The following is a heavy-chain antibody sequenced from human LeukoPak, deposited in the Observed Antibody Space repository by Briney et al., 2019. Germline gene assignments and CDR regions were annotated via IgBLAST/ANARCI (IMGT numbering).Heavy chain of an antibody. CDR1: GFTFSNAW. Sequence: PGGSLRLSCAASGFTFSNAWMSWVRQAPGKGLEWVGRIKSKTDGGTTDYAAPVKGRFTISRDDSKNTLYLQMNSLKTEDTAVYYCTTTGSSSWDYYYMDVWGKGTTVTISS. CDR2: IKSKTDGGTT. V-gene: IGHV3-15*01. CDR3: TTTGSSSWDYYYMDV. J-gene: IGHJ6*03. D-gene: IGHD6-13*01.